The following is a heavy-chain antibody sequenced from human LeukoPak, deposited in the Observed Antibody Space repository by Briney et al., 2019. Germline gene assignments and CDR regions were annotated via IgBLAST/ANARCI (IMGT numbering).Heavy chain of an antibody. CDR1: RFSLSDYE. V-gene: IGHV3-48*03. J-gene: IGHJ4*02. D-gene: IGHD2-21*01. CDR3: ARETSHCGGDCYDY. CDR2: INTGSSSI. Sequence: GGSLRLSCTASRFSLSDYEINWVRQAPGKGLEWVSYINTGSSSIYYADSLKGRFTISRDDAKNSVYLQLNSLRAEDTALYYCARETSHCGGDCYDYWGQGTLVTVSS.